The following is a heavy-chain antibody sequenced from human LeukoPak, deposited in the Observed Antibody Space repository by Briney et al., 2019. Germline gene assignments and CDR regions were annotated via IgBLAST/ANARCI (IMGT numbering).Heavy chain of an antibody. V-gene: IGHV3-11*05. CDR3: AREDYGGNPSTY. Sequence: GGSLRLSCAASGFTFSDYYMSWIRQAPGKGLEWVSYISSSSSYTNYADSVKGRFTISRDNAKNPLYLQMNSLRAEDTAVYYCAREDYGGNPSTYWGQGTLVTVSS. J-gene: IGHJ4*02. D-gene: IGHD4-23*01. CDR1: GFTFSDYY. CDR2: ISSSSSYT.